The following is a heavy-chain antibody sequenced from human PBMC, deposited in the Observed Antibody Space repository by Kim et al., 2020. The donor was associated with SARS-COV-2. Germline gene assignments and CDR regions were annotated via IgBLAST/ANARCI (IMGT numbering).Heavy chain of an antibody. CDR1: GFTFDNAW. D-gene: IGHD3-10*01. V-gene: IGHV3-15*01. CDR2: IKSKTDGETN. Sequence: GGSLRLSCAASGFTFDNAWMTWVRQAPGKGLESVGRIKSKTDGETNDYAAPVKGSFTISRDDSRNTLFLQMDRLKVEDTAAYFCTTNLFTPRRRGVSMVCGAAIDFWGQGTLVTVSS. CDR3: TTNLFTPRRRGVSMVCGAAIDF. J-gene: IGHJ4*02.